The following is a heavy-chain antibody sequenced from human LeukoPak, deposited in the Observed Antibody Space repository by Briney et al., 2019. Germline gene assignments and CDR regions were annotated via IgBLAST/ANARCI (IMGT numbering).Heavy chain of an antibody. Sequence: ASVKVSCKASGYTFIGHYMHWVRQAPGQGLEWMGWINPNSGGTKYAQKFQGRVTMTRDTSISTAYMELSRLRSDDTAVYYCARGKMSDDFWSGYYYYFDYWGQGTLVTVSS. D-gene: IGHD3-3*01. CDR1: GYTFIGHY. V-gene: IGHV1-2*02. CDR2: INPNSGGT. J-gene: IGHJ4*02. CDR3: ARGKMSDDFWSGYYYYFDY.